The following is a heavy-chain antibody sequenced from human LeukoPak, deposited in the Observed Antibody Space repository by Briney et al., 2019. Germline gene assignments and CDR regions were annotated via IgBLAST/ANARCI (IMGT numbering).Heavy chain of an antibody. D-gene: IGHD6-13*01. V-gene: IGHV3-21*01. J-gene: IGHJ4*02. CDR1: GFTFISYR. Sequence: GWSLRLSCAASGFTFISYRMNWVRPAPGKGLAWVSSISSSSSSIYYADSVKGRFTISRDNAKKSLYLQMNILRAEATAVYYCGRIAAAGFDYWGQGTLVTVSS. CDR2: ISSSSSSI. CDR3: GRIAAAGFDY.